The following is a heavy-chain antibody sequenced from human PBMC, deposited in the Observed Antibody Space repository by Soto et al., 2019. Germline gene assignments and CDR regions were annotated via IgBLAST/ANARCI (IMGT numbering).Heavy chain of an antibody. V-gene: IGHV3-30-3*01. D-gene: IGHD3-22*01. CDR1: GFTFSSYA. CDR3: ARGGSSGYDLAQYLQH. J-gene: IGHJ1*01. Sequence: QVQLVESGGGVVQPGRSLRLSCAASGFTFSSYAMHWVRQAPGKGLEWVAVISYDGSNKHYADSVKGRFTISRDNSKNTLDLQMNSLRAEDTAVYYCARGGSSGYDLAQYLQHWVQGTLVTVSS. CDR2: ISYDGSNK.